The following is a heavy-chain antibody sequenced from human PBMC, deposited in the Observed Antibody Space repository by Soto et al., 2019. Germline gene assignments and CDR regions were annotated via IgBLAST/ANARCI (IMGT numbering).Heavy chain of an antibody. Sequence: SETLSLTCTVSGGSISSYYWSWIRQPPGKGLEWIGYIYYSGSTNYNPSLKSRVTISVDTSKNQFSLKLSSVTAADTAVYYCASYYGGYSDYWGQGTLVTVSX. CDR1: GGSISSYY. J-gene: IGHJ4*02. D-gene: IGHD3-10*01. CDR2: IYYSGST. V-gene: IGHV4-59*08. CDR3: ASYYGGYSDY.